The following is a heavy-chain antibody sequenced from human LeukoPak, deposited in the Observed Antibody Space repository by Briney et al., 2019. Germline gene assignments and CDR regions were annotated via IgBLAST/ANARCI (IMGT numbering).Heavy chain of an antibody. D-gene: IGHD1-1*01. CDR1: GFTLSDYY. V-gene: IGHV3-11*04. Sequence: KPGGSLRLSCAASGFTLSDYYMTWIRQAPGKGLEGVSYISGSGSAKYYADSVKGRFTISRDNAKNSLYLQMNSLRAEDTAVYYCGRVPRTTHAFDVWGQGTMVTVSS. CDR2: ISGSGSAK. J-gene: IGHJ3*01. CDR3: GRVPRTTHAFDV.